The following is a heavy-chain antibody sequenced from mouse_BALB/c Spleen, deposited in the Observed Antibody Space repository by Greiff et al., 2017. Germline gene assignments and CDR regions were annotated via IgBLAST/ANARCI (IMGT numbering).Heavy chain of an antibody. D-gene: IGHD2-4*01. J-gene: IGHJ1*01. CDR1: GFNIKDTY. V-gene: IGHV14-3*02. CDR2: IDPANGNT. Sequence: VQLKQSGAELVKPGASVKLSCTASGFNIKDTYMHWVKQRPEQGLEWIGRIDPANGNTKYDPKFQGKATITADTSSNTAYLQLSSLTSEDTAVYYCASSMITRPFDVWGAGTTVTVSS. CDR3: ASSMITRPFDV.